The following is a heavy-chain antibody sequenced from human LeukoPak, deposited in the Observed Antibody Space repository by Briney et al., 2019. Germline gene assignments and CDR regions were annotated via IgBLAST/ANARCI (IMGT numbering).Heavy chain of an antibody. J-gene: IGHJ6*03. Sequence: APVKVSCKASGGTFSSYAISWVRQAPGQGLEWMGRIIPIFGTANYAQKFQGRVTITTDESTSTAYMELSSLRSEDTAVYYCAREEIAAAAGTRYYYYYMDVWGKGTTVTVSS. CDR3: AREEIAAAAGTRYYYYYMDV. CDR1: GGTFSSYA. D-gene: IGHD6-13*01. CDR2: IIPIFGTA. V-gene: IGHV1-69*05.